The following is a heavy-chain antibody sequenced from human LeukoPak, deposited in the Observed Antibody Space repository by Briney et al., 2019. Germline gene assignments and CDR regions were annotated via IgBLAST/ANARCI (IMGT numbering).Heavy chain of an antibody. J-gene: IGHJ6*02. V-gene: IGHV3-15*04. Sequence: GGSLRLSCAASGFTFSTYAMSWVRQVPGKGLEWVGQTVSEIDGGTTDYAAPVKGRFTISRDDSKSTLYLQMNSLKIEDTAVYYCTTDEDWNYARKDVWGQGATVIVSS. CDR2: TVSEIDGGTT. CDR3: TTDEDWNYARKDV. D-gene: IGHD1-7*01. CDR1: GFTFSTYA.